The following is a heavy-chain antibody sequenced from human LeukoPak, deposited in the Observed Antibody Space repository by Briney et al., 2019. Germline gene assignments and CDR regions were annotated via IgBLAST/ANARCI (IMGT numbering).Heavy chain of an antibody. CDR2: INHSGST. CDR1: GGSFSGYY. V-gene: IGHV4-34*01. Sequence: PSETLSLTCAVYGGSFSGYYWSWIRQPPGKGLEWIGEINHSGSTNYNPSLKSRVTISVDTSKNQFSLKLSSVTAADTAVYFCATELRYFDWLFPNYFDSWGQGTLVTVSS. D-gene: IGHD3-9*01. CDR3: ATELRYFDWLFPNYFDS. J-gene: IGHJ4*02.